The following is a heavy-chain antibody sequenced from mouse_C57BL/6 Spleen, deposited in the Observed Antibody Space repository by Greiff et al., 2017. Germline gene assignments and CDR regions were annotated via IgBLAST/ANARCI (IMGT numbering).Heavy chain of an antibody. Sequence: VQLQQPGAELVKPGASVKLSCKASGYTFTSYWMHWVKQRPGQGLEWIGMIHPNSGSTNYNEKFKSEATLTVDKSSSTAYMQLSSLTSEDSAVYYCASGLLGAMDYWGQGTSVTVSS. CDR3: ASGLLGAMDY. CDR1: GYTFTSYW. V-gene: IGHV1-64*01. CDR2: IHPNSGST. J-gene: IGHJ4*01. D-gene: IGHD2-3*01.